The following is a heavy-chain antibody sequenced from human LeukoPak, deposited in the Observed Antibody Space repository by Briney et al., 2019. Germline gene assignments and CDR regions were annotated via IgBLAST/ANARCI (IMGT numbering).Heavy chain of an antibody. V-gene: IGHV1-46*01. CDR2: INPSGDST. D-gene: IGHD3-22*01. CDR3: ARDGNYYDSSGYYYFDY. CDR1: GYTFTSYY. J-gene: IGHJ4*02. Sequence: ASVKVSCKASGYTFTSYYMHWVRQAPGQGLEWMGIINPSGDSTRYAQKFQGRVTMTRDTSTSTVYMELSSLRSEDTAMYYCARDGNYYDSSGYYYFDYWGQGTLVTVSS.